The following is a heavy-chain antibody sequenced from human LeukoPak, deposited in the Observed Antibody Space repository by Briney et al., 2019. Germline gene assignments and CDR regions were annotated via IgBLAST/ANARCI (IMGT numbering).Heavy chain of an antibody. CDR3: ARHTGRSGNFNFDF. D-gene: IGHD3-10*01. J-gene: IGHJ4*02. Sequence: PSETLSPTCTVSGGSISSSSYYWGWIRQPPEKGLEWIGYIYYSGSTDYNPSLKSRVTISLDTSKNQFSLKLTSVTAADTAVYFCARHTGRSGNFNFDFWGQGTLVTVSS. V-gene: IGHV4-61*05. CDR2: IYYSGST. CDR1: GGSISSSSYY.